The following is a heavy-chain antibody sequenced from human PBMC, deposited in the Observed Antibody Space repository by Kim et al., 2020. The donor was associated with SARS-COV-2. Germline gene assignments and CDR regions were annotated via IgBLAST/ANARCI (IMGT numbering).Heavy chain of an antibody. J-gene: IGHJ6*02. CDR2: IYHSGST. V-gene: IGHV4-30-2*01. CDR3: ASLYSGSYPDYYYYGMDV. Sequence: SETLSLTCAVSGGSISSGGYSWSWIRQPPGKGLEWIGYIYHSGSTYYNPSLKSRVTISVDRSKNQFSLKLSSVTAADTAVYYCASLYSGSYPDYYYYGMDVWGQGTTVTVSS. CDR1: GGSISSGGYS. D-gene: IGHD1-26*01.